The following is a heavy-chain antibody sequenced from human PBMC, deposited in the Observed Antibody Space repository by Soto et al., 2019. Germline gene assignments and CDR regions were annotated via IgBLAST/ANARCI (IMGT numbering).Heavy chain of an antibody. D-gene: IGHD6-19*01. CDR1: GCTFSSCA. Sequence: RGALRLSWAASGCTFSSCAMSWGRQAPGKGLEWVSAISGSGGSTYYADSVKGRFTISRDNSKNTLYLQMNSLRAEDTAVYYCAKARSGWFDYWGQGTLVTVSS. CDR3: AKARSGWFDY. J-gene: IGHJ4*02. CDR2: ISGSGGST. V-gene: IGHV3-23*01.